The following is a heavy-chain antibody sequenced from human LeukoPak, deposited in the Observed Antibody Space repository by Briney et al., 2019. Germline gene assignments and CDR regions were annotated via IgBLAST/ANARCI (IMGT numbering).Heavy chain of an antibody. CDR3: ARDSDDRSWNGLFDY. CDR1: GFTFSSYS. CDR2: IKQDGSDK. V-gene: IGHV3-7*01. D-gene: IGHD6-13*01. J-gene: IGHJ4*02. Sequence: TGGSLRLSCAASGFTFSSYSMSWVRQAPGKGLEWVASIKQDGSDKYYVDSVKGRFTISRDNAKNSLYLQMNSLRAEDTAVYYCARDSDDRSWNGLFDYWGQGTLVTVSS.